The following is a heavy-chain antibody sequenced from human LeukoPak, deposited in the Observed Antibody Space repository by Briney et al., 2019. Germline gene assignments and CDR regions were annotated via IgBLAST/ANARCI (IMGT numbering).Heavy chain of an antibody. CDR2: VNTDGSST. Sequence: PGGSLRLSCAASGFTFTSYWMHWVRQVPGKGLVSVSRVNTDGSSTTYADSVEGRFTISRDNAKNTLYLQMNSLRAEDTAVYYCARLFYGSGSSKYYFDYWGQGTLVTVSS. J-gene: IGHJ4*02. V-gene: IGHV3-74*01. D-gene: IGHD3-10*01. CDR1: GFTFTSYW. CDR3: ARLFYGSGSSKYYFDY.